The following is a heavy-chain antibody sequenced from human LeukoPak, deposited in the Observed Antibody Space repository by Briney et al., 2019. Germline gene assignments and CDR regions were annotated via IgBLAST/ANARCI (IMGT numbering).Heavy chain of an antibody. CDR1: GFTFSNFW. Sequence: GGSLRLSCVASGFTFSNFWMSWVRQAPGKGLEWVANIKVDGSEKYYADSVKGRFTISRDNAENSLYLQMNSLRAEDTAVYYCAKKTESTGGALDYWGQGTQVTVSS. J-gene: IGHJ4*02. D-gene: IGHD7-27*01. CDR3: AKKTESTGGALDY. V-gene: IGHV3-7*03. CDR2: IKVDGSEK.